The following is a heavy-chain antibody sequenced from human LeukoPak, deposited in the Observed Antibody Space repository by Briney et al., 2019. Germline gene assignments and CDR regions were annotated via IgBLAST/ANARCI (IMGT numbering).Heavy chain of an antibody. D-gene: IGHD4-17*01. V-gene: IGHV3-23*01. J-gene: IGHJ4*02. CDR3: AKDWETTATVFEH. CDR1: GFMFNTIS. Sequence: GGSLRLSWAASGFMFNTISMSWVRQAPGKGPEWLPAISGSGGGIYYADSVKGRFPTSKDNSKNTLYLQMNILRDEDTDVYYCAKDWETTATVFEHWGQGTLVAVSS. CDR2: ISGSGGGI.